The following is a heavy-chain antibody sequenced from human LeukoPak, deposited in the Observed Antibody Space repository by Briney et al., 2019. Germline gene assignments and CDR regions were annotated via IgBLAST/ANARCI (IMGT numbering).Heavy chain of an antibody. CDR3: ARQGGLWFGETSNPGVYYYYYGMDV. V-gene: IGHV5-10-1*01. D-gene: IGHD3-10*01. J-gene: IGHJ6*04. CDR1: GYSFTSYW. Sequence: HGESLKISCKGSGYSFTSYWISWVRQVPGKGLEWMGRIDPSDSYTNYSPSFQGHVTISADKSISTAYLQWSSLKASDTAMYYCARQGGLWFGETSNPGVYYYYYGMDVWGKGTTVTVSS. CDR2: IDPSDSYT.